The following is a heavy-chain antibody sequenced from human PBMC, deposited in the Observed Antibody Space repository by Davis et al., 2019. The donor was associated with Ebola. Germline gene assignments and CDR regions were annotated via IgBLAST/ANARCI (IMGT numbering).Heavy chain of an antibody. D-gene: IGHD2-15*01. V-gene: IGHV1-8*01. CDR3: ARGGFCSGPGCYPGEY. CDR2: MNPYNEDT. Sequence: AASVKVSCQASGYNFASLDIHWVRQATGQGLEWMGWMNPYNEDTGYAQIFQGRVTMTRNISERTAFMELTSLTSEDTAVYYCARGGFCSGPGCYPGEYWGQGTRITVSS. J-gene: IGHJ4*02. CDR1: GYNFASLD.